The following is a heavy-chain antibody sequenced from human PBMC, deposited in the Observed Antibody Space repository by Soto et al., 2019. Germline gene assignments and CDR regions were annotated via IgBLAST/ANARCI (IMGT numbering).Heavy chain of an antibody. V-gene: IGHV3-30*18. CDR1: GFSFSSYG. CDR2: LSYDGTNK. D-gene: IGHD1-26*01. Sequence: GGSLRLSCAASGFSFSSYGMHWGRQAPGKGLEWVAALSYDGTNKYYVDSVKGRFTISRDNSKNSMYQQMNSLRAEDTCVYYCAKEGVGATTAVFDSWAEGTLVTVS. J-gene: IGHJ4*02. CDR3: AKEGVGATTAVFDS.